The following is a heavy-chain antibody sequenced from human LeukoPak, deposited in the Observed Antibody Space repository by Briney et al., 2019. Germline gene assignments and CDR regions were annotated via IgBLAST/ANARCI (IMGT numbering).Heavy chain of an antibody. CDR1: GFTFSSYW. CDR3: ARVRAVAGKGWFDP. CDR2: IKQDGSEK. V-gene: IGHV3-7*03. J-gene: IGHJ5*02. Sequence: GGSLRLSCAASGFTFSSYWMSWVRQAPGKGLEWVANIKQDGSEKYYADSVKGRFTISRDNAKNSLYLQMNSLRAEDTAVYYCARVRAVAGKGWFDPWGQGTLVTVSS. D-gene: IGHD6-19*01.